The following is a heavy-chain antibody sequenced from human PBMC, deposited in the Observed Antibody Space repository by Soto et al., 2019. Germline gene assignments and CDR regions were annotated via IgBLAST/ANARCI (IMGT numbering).Heavy chain of an antibody. Sequence: QVQLQESGPGLVKPSGTLSLTCAVSGVSIGSHDWWTWVRQPPGKGLEWLGESHQSGNTNYNSSLGSRVTISLDKSKNLFSLQLSSVTVADTAVYYCATRDSGRVDWGQGTLVTVSS. V-gene: IGHV4-4*02. CDR1: GVSIGSHDW. D-gene: IGHD2-21*01. J-gene: IGHJ4*02. CDR3: ATRDSGRVD. CDR2: SHQSGNT.